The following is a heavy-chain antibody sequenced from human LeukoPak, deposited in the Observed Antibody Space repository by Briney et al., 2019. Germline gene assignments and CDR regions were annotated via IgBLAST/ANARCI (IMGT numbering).Heavy chain of an antibody. CDR2: ISSSGGST. CDR1: GFTFSSYG. J-gene: IGHJ4*02. CDR3: AKGGFSGWYFDH. Sequence: GGTLRLSCAASGFTFSSYGMSWVRQAPGKGLEWVSGISSSGGSTYYADSVKGRFTISRDNSKNTLYLQMNGLRAEDTAIYYCAKGGFSGWYFDHWGQGTLVTVSS. V-gene: IGHV3-23*01. D-gene: IGHD6-19*01.